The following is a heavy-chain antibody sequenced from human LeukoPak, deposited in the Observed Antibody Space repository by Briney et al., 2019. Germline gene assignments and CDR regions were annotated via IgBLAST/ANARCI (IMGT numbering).Heavy chain of an antibody. CDR2: ISSSSSTI. D-gene: IGHD3-22*01. CDR3: ASGRGYYYDSSGYYDY. CDR1: GFTFSNYG. Sequence: GGSLRLSCAASGFTFSNYGMHWVRQAPGKGLEWVSYISSSSSTIYYADSVKGRFTISRDNAKNSLYLQMNSLRAEDTAVYYCASGRGYYYDSSGYYDYWGQGTLVTVSS. V-gene: IGHV3-48*01. J-gene: IGHJ4*02.